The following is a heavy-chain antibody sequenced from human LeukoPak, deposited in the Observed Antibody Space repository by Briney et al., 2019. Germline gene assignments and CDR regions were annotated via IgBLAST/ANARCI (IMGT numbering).Heavy chain of an antibody. CDR1: GGSFSGYY. J-gene: IGHJ4*02. CDR3: ARSVRRSSSSQNGG. Sequence: SETLSLTCAVYGGSFSGYYWSWIRQPPGKGLEWIGEINHSGSTNYNPSLKSRVTISVDTSKNQFSLKLSSVTAADTAVYCCARSVRRSSSSQNGGWGQGTLVTVSS. D-gene: IGHD6-6*01. CDR2: INHSGST. V-gene: IGHV4-34*01.